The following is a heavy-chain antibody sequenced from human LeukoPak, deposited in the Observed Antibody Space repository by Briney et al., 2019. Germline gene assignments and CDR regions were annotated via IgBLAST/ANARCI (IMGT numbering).Heavy chain of an antibody. Sequence: GGSLRLSCAASGFTFSGYWMHWVRQAPGKGLAWVSVIRSDGSITTYADSVKGRFTISRDTAKNTLYLQMNSLRAEDTAVYYCARDGRSGDFDKWGQGTLVSVSS. V-gene: IGHV3-74*01. CDR3: ARDGRSGDFDK. CDR1: GFTFSGYW. D-gene: IGHD1-26*01. J-gene: IGHJ4*02. CDR2: IRSDGSIT.